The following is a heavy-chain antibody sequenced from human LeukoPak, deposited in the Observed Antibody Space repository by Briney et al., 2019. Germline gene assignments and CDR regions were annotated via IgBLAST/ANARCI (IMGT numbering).Heavy chain of an antibody. J-gene: IGHJ6*02. CDR1: GDSISSYY. V-gene: IGHV4-59*08. CDR3: VRVVRGAMDV. Sequence: SETLSLTCTVSGDSISSYYWSWIRQPPGKGLEWIGYIFYSGSTNYNPSLKSRVTISVATSKNQFSLKLSSVTAADTALYYCVRVVRGAMDVWGQGTTVTVSS. D-gene: IGHD3-16*01. CDR2: IFYSGST.